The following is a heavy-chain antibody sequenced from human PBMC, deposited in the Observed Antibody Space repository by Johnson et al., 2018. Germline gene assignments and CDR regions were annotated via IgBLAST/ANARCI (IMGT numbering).Heavy chain of an antibody. V-gene: IGHV4-34*01. Sequence: QVQLQQWGAGLLKPSETLSLTCAVYGGSFSGYYWSWIRQPPGKGLEWIGEINHSGNTNYNPSLKSRVTISVDTSKNQFSLKLSSVTAAETAVDYGARGRYWSGGSCLLRARPGYFHYWGQGTLVTVSS. CDR2: INHSGNT. D-gene: IGHD2-15*01. J-gene: IGHJ1*01. CDR3: ARGRYWSGGSCLLRARPGYFHY. CDR1: GGSFSGYY.